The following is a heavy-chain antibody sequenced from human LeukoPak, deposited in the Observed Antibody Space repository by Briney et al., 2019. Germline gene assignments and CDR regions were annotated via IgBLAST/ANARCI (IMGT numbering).Heavy chain of an antibody. V-gene: IGHV1-2*02. CDR2: INPNSGGT. J-gene: IGHJ4*02. Sequence: ASVKVSCKASGYTFTGHCMHWVRQAPGQGLEWMGWINPNSGGTNYAQKFQGRVTLTRDTSISTAYMELNRLRSDDTAVYYCARDLVDTAMWEFDYWGQGTLVTVSS. CDR3: ARDLVDTAMWEFDY. D-gene: IGHD5-18*01. CDR1: GYTFTGHC.